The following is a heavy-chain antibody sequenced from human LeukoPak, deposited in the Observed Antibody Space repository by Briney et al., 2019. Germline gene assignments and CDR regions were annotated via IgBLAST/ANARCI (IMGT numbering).Heavy chain of an antibody. V-gene: IGHV3-48*04. CDR1: GFTFSSYW. CDR3: ARDSGGGWFDP. CDR2: IDFTGSTI. J-gene: IGHJ5*02. Sequence: GGSLRLSCAASGFTFSSYWMHWVRQAPGKGLEWVSYIDFTGSTIFYADSVKGRFTISRDNARNSVYLQMNSLRVEDTALYYCARDSGGGWFDPWGQGTLVTVSS. D-gene: IGHD1-26*01.